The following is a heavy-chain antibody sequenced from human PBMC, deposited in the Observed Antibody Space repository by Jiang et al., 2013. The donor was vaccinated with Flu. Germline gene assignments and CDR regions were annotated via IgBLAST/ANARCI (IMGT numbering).Heavy chain of an antibody. CDR1: GDSISNFT. V-gene: IGHV4-59*01. CDR3: AREMDENYFDY. CDR2: LLQWEY. J-gene: IGHJ4*02. Sequence: GLVKPSETLSLTCSVSGDSISNFTGAGSGSPREGTGVAWIYLLQWEYQLQPSLKSRVTISVDTSKNQFSLKLSSVTAADTAVYYCAREMDENYFDYWGQGTLVTVSS. D-gene: IGHD3/OR15-3a*01.